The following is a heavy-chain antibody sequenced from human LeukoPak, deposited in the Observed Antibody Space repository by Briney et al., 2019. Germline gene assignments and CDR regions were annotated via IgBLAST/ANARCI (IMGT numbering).Heavy chain of an antibody. J-gene: IGHJ4*02. CDR2: IKTKTDGGTT. D-gene: IGHD3-22*01. CDR3: SPRLLKYDSSGYPHYYDY. CDR1: GFTFSNAW. Sequence: GGSLRLSCEASGFTFSNAWMNWVRQAPGKGLEWVGRIKTKTDGGTTNYAASVKGRFTISRDDSKNTLFLEVNSLKTEDTAVCYCSPRLLKYDSSGYPHYYDYWGQGTLVTVSS. V-gene: IGHV3-15*01.